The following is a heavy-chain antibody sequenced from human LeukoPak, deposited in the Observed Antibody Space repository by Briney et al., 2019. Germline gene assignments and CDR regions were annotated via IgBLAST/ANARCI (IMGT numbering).Heavy chain of an antibody. J-gene: IGHJ4*02. CDR1: GFTFRSYG. D-gene: IGHD6-25*01. Sequence: GGSLRLSCAASGFTFRSYGMHWVRQAPGKGLEWVAVIWYDESNKYCADSVKGRFTISRDNSKNTLYLQMNSLRAEDTAVYYCARDVHPGKSGHFDYWGQGTLVTVSS. CDR2: IWYDESNK. CDR3: ARDVHPGKSGHFDY. V-gene: IGHV3-33*01.